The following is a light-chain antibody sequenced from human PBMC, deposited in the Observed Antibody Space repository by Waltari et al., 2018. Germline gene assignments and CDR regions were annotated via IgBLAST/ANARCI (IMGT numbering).Light chain of an antibody. J-gene: IGLJ1*01. CDR3: CSYVGLGIYV. Sequence: QSGLTQPASVSGSPGQPITISCTGTSSDVGNYNLVSWYQQYPGKAPQLMVYEVTKRASGVSDRFSGSKSGNTASLTIHGLQSEDEADYYCCSYVGLGIYVFGSGTKVTVL. CDR1: SSDVGNYNL. V-gene: IGLV2-23*02. CDR2: EVT.